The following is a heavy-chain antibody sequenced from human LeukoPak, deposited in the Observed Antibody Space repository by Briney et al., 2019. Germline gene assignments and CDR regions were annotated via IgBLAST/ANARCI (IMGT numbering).Heavy chain of an antibody. Sequence: GGSLRLSCAASGFTFSSYGMHWVRQAPGKGLEWVAVIWYDGSNKYYADSVKGRFTISRDNSKNTLYLQMNSLRAEDTAVYYCARGPAGDPFDHWGQGTLVTVSS. V-gene: IGHV3-33*01. CDR2: IWYDGSNK. J-gene: IGHJ4*02. D-gene: IGHD3-16*01. CDR3: ARGPAGDPFDH. CDR1: GFTFSSYG.